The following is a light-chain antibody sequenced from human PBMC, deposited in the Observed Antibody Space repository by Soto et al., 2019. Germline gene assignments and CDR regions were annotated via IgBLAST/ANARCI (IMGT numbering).Light chain of an antibody. CDR3: QSYDGSNPDVV. V-gene: IGLV6-57*02. CDR1: SGSIATNY. Sequence: NFMLTQPHSVSESPGKTVTISCTGSSGSIATNYVQWYQQRPGSAPTTVIYEDTQRPSGVPERVSGSIDSSSNSASLTISGLKTEDEADYYWQSYDGSNPDVVFGGGTKLTVL. J-gene: IGLJ2*01. CDR2: EDT.